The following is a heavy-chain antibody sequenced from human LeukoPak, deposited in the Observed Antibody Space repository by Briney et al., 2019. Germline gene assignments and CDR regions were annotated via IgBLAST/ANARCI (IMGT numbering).Heavy chain of an antibody. V-gene: IGHV3-23*01. CDR1: GFTVTDYA. J-gene: IGHJ3*01. CDR2: MSDIGPNT. D-gene: IGHD3-3*01. CDR3: ARRLSLRFDAFAV. Sequence: GGSLRLSCAASGFTVTDYAMTWIRQSPGKGLEWVASMSDIGPNTYYADSVKGRFTISRDTSKNTLFLQMNSLRAEDTALYFCARRLSLRFDAFAVWGPGTVVTVSS.